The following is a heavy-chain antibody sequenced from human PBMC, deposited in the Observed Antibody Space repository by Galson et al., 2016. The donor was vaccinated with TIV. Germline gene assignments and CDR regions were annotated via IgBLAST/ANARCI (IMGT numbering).Heavy chain of an antibody. CDR3: AKAAGSGSSWRFDY. CDR2: ISSSGATT. CDR1: GFTFSSYA. V-gene: IGHV3-23*01. J-gene: IGHJ4*02. D-gene: IGHD6-13*01. Sequence: SLRLSCAASGFTFSSYAMNWVRQAPGKGLEWVSAISSSGATTYYADSVKGRFTISRDNSKNTLYLQMNSLRAEDTALYYCAKAAGSGSSWRFDYWGQGTPVTVSS.